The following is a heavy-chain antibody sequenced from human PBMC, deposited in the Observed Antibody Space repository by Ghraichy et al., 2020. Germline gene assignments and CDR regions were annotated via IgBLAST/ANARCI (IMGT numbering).Heavy chain of an antibody. J-gene: IGHJ5*02. D-gene: IGHD3-10*01. CDR2: IYYSGST. CDR1: GGSISSSTHY. Sequence: SQTLSLTCTVSGGSISSSTHYWGWIRQPPGKGLEWIGTIYYSGSTYYNPSLKSRVTISVDTSKNQFSLKLSSVTAADMAVYYCARDAGLVRGDPYNWFDPWGQGTLVTIAS. CDR3: ARDAGLVRGDPYNWFDP. V-gene: IGHV4-39*07.